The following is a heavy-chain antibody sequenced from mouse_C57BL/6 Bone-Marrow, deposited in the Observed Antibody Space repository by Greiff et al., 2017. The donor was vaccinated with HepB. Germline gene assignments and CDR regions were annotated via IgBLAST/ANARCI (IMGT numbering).Heavy chain of an antibody. D-gene: IGHD1-1*01. V-gene: IGHV5-2*03. CDR1: EYEFTSHD. CDR3: ASLPFYVSSPYYDLDY. CDR2: INSDGGST. J-gene: IGHJ4*01. Sequence: EVKLVESGGGLVQPGESLKLSCESNEYEFTSHDMSWVRKTQVKRLEWVAVINSDGGSTYYPDTMERRFIISRDNTNKTLYLQMSSLRSEDTALYYCASLPFYVSSPYYDLDYWGQGPSVTVST.